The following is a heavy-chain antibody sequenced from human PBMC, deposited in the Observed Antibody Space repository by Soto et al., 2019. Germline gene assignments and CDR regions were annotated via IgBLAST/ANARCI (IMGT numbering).Heavy chain of an antibody. D-gene: IGHD2-2*01. CDR3: ATYTSTKTFDC. J-gene: IGHJ4*02. CDR2: VHDSGNT. CDR1: GGSISNNSYY. Sequence: SETLSLTCSVSGGSISNNSYYWGWIRQPPGKGLEWIGNVHDSGNTNYNPSLKSRVTISLDTSENQFSLNMISVTAADTAVYYCATYTSTKTFDCWGQGALVTVSS. V-gene: IGHV4-39*07.